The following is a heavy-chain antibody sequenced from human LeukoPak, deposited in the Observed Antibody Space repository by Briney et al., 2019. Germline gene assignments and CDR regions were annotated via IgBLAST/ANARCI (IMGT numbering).Heavy chain of an antibody. V-gene: IGHV1-2*02. Sequence: VASVKVSCKASGYTFTEYYIHWVRQAPGQGLEWMGWINPNTGGTNYAQKFQGRVTMTRDTSISTTYMELSRLKSDDTAVYYCARVHGYCSSTSCYRDFDYWGQGTLVTVSS. CDR2: INPNTGGT. D-gene: IGHD2-2*01. CDR3: ARVHGYCSSTSCYRDFDY. J-gene: IGHJ4*02. CDR1: GYTFTEYY.